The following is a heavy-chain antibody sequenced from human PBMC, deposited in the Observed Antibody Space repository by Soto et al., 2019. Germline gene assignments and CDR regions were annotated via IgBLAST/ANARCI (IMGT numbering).Heavy chain of an antibody. CDR3: ARDLEYSSSSGFDY. V-gene: IGHV3-30-3*01. CDR2: ISYDGSNK. D-gene: IGHD6-6*01. CDR1: GFTFSSYA. Sequence: GGSLRLSCAASGFTFSSYAMHWVRQAPGKGLEWVAVISYDGSNKYYADSVKGRFTISRDNSKNTLYLQMNSLRAEDTAVYYCARDLEYSSSSGFDYWGQGTLVTVSS. J-gene: IGHJ4*02.